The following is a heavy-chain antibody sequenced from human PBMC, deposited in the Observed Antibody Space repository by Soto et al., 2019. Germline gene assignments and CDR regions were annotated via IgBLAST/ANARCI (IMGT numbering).Heavy chain of an antibody. J-gene: IGHJ6*02. D-gene: IGHD2-2*01. CDR3: ARGGYCSSTSCQTYYYYGMDV. CDR2: IYPGDSDT. Sequence: PGESLKISCKGSGYSFTSYWIGWVRQMPGKGLEWMGIIYPGDSDTRYSPSFQGQVTISADKSISTAYLQWSSLKASDTAMYYCARGGYCSSTSCQTYYYYGMDVWGQGTTVTVS. CDR1: GYSFTSYW. V-gene: IGHV5-51*01.